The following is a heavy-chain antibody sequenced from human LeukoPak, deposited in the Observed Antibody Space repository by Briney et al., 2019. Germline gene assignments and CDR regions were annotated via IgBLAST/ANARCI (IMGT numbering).Heavy chain of an antibody. CDR3: AKEYKHTMVRGVDYFDY. J-gene: IGHJ4*02. D-gene: IGHD3-10*01. CDR1: GGSFSDSY. CDR2: INHGGST. V-gene: IGHV4-34*01. Sequence: SETLSLTCAVYGGSFSDSYWSWIRQPPGKGLEWIGEINHGGSTKFNPSLKSRVTISLDTSRNQFSLKVNSVTAADTAVYYCAKEYKHTMVRGVDYFDYWGQGTLVTVSS.